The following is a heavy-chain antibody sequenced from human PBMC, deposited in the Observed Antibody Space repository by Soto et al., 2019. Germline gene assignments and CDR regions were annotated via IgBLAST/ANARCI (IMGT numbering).Heavy chain of an antibody. CDR2: INHSGST. V-gene: IGHV4-34*01. CDR1: GGSFSGYY. D-gene: IGHD2-2*01. J-gene: IGHJ5*02. CDR3: ARGRYCSSTSCHRRSWFDP. Sequence: SETLSLTCAVYGGSFSGYYWSWIRQPPGKGLEWIGEINHSGSTNYNPSLKSRVTISVDTSKNQFSLKLSSVTAADTAVYYCARGRYCSSTSCHRRSWFDPWGHGTLVTVSS.